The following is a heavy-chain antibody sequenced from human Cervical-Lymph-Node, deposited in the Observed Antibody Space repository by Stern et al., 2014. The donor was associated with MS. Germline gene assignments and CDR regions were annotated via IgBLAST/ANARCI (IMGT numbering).Heavy chain of an antibody. CDR3: ARDRGRGEPLSPH. V-gene: IGHV1-2*06. CDR1: GYTFTGYY. CDR2: INPNSGGT. J-gene: IGHJ4*02. Sequence: VQLEESGAEVKKPGASVKVSCKASGYTFTGYYIHWVRQAPGQGLEWMGRINPNSGGTNYAQKFRGRVTLTRDTSITTTYMEVSRLISDDTAVYYCARDRGRGEPLSPHWGQGTLVTVSS. D-gene: IGHD3-16*02.